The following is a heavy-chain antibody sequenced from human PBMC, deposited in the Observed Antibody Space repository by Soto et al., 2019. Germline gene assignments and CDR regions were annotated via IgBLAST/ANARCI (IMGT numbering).Heavy chain of an antibody. CDR1: GGSISSYY. D-gene: IGHD6-13*01. J-gene: IGHJ6*02. V-gene: IGHV4-59*01. CDR2: IYYSGST. Sequence: PSETLSLTCTVSGGSISSYYWNWIRQPPGKGLEWIGYIYYSGSTNYNPSLKSRVTISVDTSKNQFSLKLSSVTAADTAVYYCARDPGIAAAGYYYYYGMDVWGQGTTVTVSS. CDR3: ARDPGIAAAGYYYYYGMDV.